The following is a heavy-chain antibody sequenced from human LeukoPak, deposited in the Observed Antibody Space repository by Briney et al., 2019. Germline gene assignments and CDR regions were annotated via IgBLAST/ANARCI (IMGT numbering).Heavy chain of an antibody. D-gene: IGHD6-19*01. J-gene: IGHJ3*02. V-gene: IGHV4-59*08. CDR2: IYYSGST. CDR3: ASPDSSGWYLGAFDI. CDR1: GGSISSYY. Sequence: SETLSLTCTVSGGSISSYYWSWIRQPPGKGLEWIGYIYYSGSTNYNPSLKSRVTISVDTSKNQFSLKLSSVTAADTAVYYCASPDSSGWYLGAFDIWGQGTMVTVSS.